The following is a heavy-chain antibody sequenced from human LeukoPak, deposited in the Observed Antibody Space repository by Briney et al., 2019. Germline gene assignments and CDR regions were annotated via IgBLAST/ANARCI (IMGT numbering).Heavy chain of an antibody. CDR2: ISYDGSNK. J-gene: IGHJ6*03. V-gene: IGHV3-30*04. CDR1: GFTFSSYA. D-gene: IGHD3-16*01. CDR3: ARDTSQRSYYYYYMDV. Sequence: GGSLRLSCAASGFTFSSYAMHRVRQAPGKGLEWVAVISYDGSNKYYADSVKGRFTISRDNSKNTLYLQMNSLRAEDTAVYYCARDTSQRSYYYYYMDVWGKGTTVTVSS.